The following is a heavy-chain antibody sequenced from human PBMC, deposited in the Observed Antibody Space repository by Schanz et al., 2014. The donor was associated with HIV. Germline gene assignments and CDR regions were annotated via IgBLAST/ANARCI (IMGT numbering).Heavy chain of an antibody. Sequence: QVQLVQSGPEVKKPGASVRVSCETSGYTFSDYAISWVRQAPGQGLEWLGLIMPKFGTENYAQKYQGRVTLTADATTAYMDLSSLKFEDTAVYYCVRVANYDGDDYYQRSHFDLWGQGTLVTVSS. D-gene: IGHD3-22*01. V-gene: IGHV1-69*01. CDR3: VRVANYDGDDYYQRSHFDL. CDR1: GYTFSDYA. J-gene: IGHJ4*02. CDR2: IMPKFGTE.